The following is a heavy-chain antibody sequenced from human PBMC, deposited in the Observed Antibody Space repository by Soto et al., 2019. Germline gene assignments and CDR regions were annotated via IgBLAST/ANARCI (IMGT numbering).Heavy chain of an antibody. CDR2: ISGSGGST. Sequence: LRLSCAASGFTFSSYAMSWVRQAPGKGLEWVSAISGSGGSTYYADSVKGRFTISRDNSKNTLYLQMNSLRAEDTAVYYCAKDPGVRNYYDSSGYFDYWGQGTLVTVSS. CDR3: AKDPGVRNYYDSSGYFDY. D-gene: IGHD3-22*01. J-gene: IGHJ4*02. CDR1: GFTFSSYA. V-gene: IGHV3-23*01.